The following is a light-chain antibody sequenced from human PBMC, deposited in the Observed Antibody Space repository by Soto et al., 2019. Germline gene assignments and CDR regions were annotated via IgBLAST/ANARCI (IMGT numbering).Light chain of an antibody. J-gene: IGKJ4*01. Sequence: VLTQSPATLPLSPGDRATLSCRASQNVGTYLAWYQQKPDQVPRLLIYDASNRATGIPARFSGSGSGTDFTLTISSLEPEDFAVYYCQQRFNWPLTFGGGTKVEIK. CDR1: QNVGTY. CDR3: QQRFNWPLT. V-gene: IGKV3-11*01. CDR2: DAS.